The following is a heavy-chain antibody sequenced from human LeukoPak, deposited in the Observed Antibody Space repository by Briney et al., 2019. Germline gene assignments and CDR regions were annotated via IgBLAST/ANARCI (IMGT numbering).Heavy chain of an antibody. CDR3: ARGGYCSGGICYKWNAFDI. V-gene: IGHV3-48*03. CDR1: GFTFSSHE. J-gene: IGHJ3*02. D-gene: IGHD2-15*01. Sequence: PGGSLRLSCVASGFTFSSHEMNWVRQAPGKGLEWVSYITTDSSVYSSDSVKGRFTISRDNTKDSLYLQMNSLRAEDTAVYYCARGGYCSGGICYKWNAFDIWGQGTMVTVSS. CDR2: ITTDSSV.